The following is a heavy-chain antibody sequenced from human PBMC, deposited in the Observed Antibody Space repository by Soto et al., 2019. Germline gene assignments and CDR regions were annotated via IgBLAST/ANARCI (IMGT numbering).Heavy chain of an antibody. CDR2: VWSNGNLK. CDR3: ARIQLDTIMALDY. V-gene: IGHV3-33*01. D-gene: IGHD1-1*01. CDR1: GFTFDAYG. Sequence: QVQLVESGGGVVRPGGSLRLSCAASGFTFDAYGFHWVRQAPGKGLEWVAVVWSNGNLKYYADSVKGRFTISRDSSKSALNFQMNSLRADDTAVYYCARIQLDTIMALDYWGQGTLVTVSS. J-gene: IGHJ4*02.